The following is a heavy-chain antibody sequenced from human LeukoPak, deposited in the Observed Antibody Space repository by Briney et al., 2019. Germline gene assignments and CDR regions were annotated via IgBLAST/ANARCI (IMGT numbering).Heavy chain of an antibody. V-gene: IGHV3-33*06. J-gene: IGHJ4*02. CDR3: ANNYYDSSGLLDY. CDR1: GFTFSSYG. CDR2: IWYDGSNK. Sequence: GGSLRLSCAASGFTFSSYGMHWVRQAPGKGLEWVAVIWYDGSNKYYADSVKGRFTISRDNSKNTLYLQMNSLRAEDTAVYYCANNYYDSSGLLDYWGQGTLVTVSS. D-gene: IGHD3-22*01.